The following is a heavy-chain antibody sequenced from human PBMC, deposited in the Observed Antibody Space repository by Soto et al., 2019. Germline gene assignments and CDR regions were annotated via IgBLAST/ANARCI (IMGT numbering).Heavy chain of an antibody. V-gene: IGHV3-30-3*01. J-gene: IGHJ4*01. CDR3: AGDSSSWHENY. Sequence: QVQLVESGGGVVQPGRSLRLSCAASGFTFSSYAMHWVRQAPGKGLEWVAVISYDGSNKYYADSVKGRFTISRDNSKNTLYLQMNSLRAEDTAVYYCAGDSSSWHENYWGQGTLVTVSS. D-gene: IGHD6-13*01. CDR1: GFTFSSYA. CDR2: ISYDGSNK.